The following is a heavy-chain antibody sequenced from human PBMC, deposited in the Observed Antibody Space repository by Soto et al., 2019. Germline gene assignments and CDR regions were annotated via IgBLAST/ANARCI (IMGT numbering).Heavy chain of an antibody. CDR2: VSIGGST. Sequence: DVQLLESGGGLVQPEGSLRLPCAASGFTFSSYAMGWVRQGPGKGLEWVAVVSIGGSTHYADSVRGRFTISRDNSKNTLSLQMNSLTAEDTAVYFCAKSRGAGGHFDYWGQGALVTVSS. V-gene: IGHV3-23*01. CDR1: GFTFSSYA. CDR3: AKSRGAGGHFDY. D-gene: IGHD2-15*01. J-gene: IGHJ4*02.